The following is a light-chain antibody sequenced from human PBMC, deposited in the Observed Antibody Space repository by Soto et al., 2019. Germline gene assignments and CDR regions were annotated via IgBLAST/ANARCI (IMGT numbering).Light chain of an antibody. J-gene: IGLJ2*01. CDR2: GNS. CDR3: QSYDSSLSGVV. V-gene: IGLV1-40*01. CDR1: SSNIGAGYV. Sequence: QSVLTQPPSVSGAPGQRVTISCTGSSSNIGAGYVVHWYQQLPGTAPKLLIYGNSNRPSGVPDQFSGSKSGTSASLAITGLQSEDEADYYCQSYDSSLSGVVFGGGTKLTVL.